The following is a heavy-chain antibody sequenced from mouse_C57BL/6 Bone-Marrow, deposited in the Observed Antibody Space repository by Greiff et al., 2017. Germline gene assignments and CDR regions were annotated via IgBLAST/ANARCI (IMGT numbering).Heavy chain of an antibody. CDR1: GYTFTSYW. V-gene: IGHV1-55*01. CDR2: IYPGSGST. Sequence: VKLQQPGAELVKPGASVKMSCKASGYTFTSYWITWVKQRPGQGLEWIGDIYPGSGSTNYNEKFKSKATLTVDTSSSTAYMQLSRLTSEDSAVYYCARESTVVEGYFDVWGTGTTVTVSS. CDR3: ARESTVVEGYFDV. D-gene: IGHD1-1*01. J-gene: IGHJ1*03.